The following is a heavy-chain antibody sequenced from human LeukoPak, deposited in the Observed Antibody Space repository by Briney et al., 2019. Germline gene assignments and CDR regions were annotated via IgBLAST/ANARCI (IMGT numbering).Heavy chain of an antibody. CDR1: GYTFTSYA. CDR3: ARVLGEQQLVRFYYYYYMDV. CDR2: INTNTGNP. Sequence: GASVKVSCKASGYTFTSYAMNWVRQAPGQGLEWMGWINTNTGNPTYAQGFTGRFVFSLDTSVSTAYLQISSLKAEDTAVYYCARVLGEQQLVRFYYYYYMDVWGKGTTVTVSS. J-gene: IGHJ6*03. V-gene: IGHV7-4-1*02. D-gene: IGHD6-13*01.